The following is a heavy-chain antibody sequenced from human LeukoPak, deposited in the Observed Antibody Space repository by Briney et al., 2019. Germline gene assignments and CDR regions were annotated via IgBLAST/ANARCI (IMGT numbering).Heavy chain of an antibody. CDR1: GYTFTSYG. Sequence: GASVKVSCTASGYTFTSYGISWVRQAPGQGLEWMGWISAYDGNTNCAQKLQGRVTMTTDTSTSTAYMELRSLRSDDTAVYYCARDFYGDYPSYFDYWGQGTLVTVSS. D-gene: IGHD4-17*01. CDR3: ARDFYGDYPSYFDY. J-gene: IGHJ4*02. CDR2: ISAYDGNT. V-gene: IGHV1-18*01.